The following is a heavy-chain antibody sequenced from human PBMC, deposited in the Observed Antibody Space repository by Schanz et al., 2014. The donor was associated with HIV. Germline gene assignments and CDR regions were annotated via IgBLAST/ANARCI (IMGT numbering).Heavy chain of an antibody. CDR2: IWYDGSYK. J-gene: IGHJ3*02. D-gene: IGHD6-19*01. CDR3: ARSPDWAGTDAFDI. V-gene: IGHV3-33*01. CDR1: GFNFRTYG. Sequence: QVQLVESGGGVVQPGRSLRLSCAASGFNFRTYGMHWVRQAPGKGREWAAVIWYDGSYKYYADSVKGRFTISRDNPKNTLYLQMNSLRAEDTAIYYCARSPDWAGTDAFDIWGQGTMVTVS.